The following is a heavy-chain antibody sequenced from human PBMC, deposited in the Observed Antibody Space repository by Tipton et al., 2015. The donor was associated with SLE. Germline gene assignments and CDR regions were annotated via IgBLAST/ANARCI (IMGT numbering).Heavy chain of an antibody. CDR1: GDSFRTYY. D-gene: IGHD3-16*01. V-gene: IGHV4-59*08. CDR3: ARHSQEVSVGGGFDY. J-gene: IGHJ4*02. Sequence: TLSLTCNVSGDSFRTYYRTWIRQPPGKGLEWIGFLYSSGAADYNPSLQSRVTISVETSRNQFSLKLTSVTAADTAVYYCARHSQEVSVGGGFDYWGQGTLVTVSS. CDR2: LYSSGAA.